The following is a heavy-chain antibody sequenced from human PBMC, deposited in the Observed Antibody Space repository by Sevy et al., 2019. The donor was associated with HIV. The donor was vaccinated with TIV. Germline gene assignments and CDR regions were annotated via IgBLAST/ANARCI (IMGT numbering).Heavy chain of an antibody. Sequence: SETLSLTCTVSGGSISSYYWSWIRQPPGKGLEWIGYIYYSGSTNYNPSLKSRVTISVDPSKNQFSMKLSSVTAADTAVYYCARVMYYDFWSGYVGYYYYGMDVWGQGTTVTVSS. V-gene: IGHV4-59*01. CDR3: ARVMYYDFWSGYVGYYYYGMDV. CDR1: GGSISSYY. J-gene: IGHJ6*02. CDR2: IYYSGST. D-gene: IGHD3-3*01.